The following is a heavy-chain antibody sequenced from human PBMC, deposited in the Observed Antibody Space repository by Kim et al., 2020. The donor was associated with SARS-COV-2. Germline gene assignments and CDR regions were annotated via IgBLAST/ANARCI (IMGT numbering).Heavy chain of an antibody. V-gene: IGHV1-2*06. CDR3: ARVVELRKGNWFDP. D-gene: IGHD1-7*01. CDR1: GYTFTGYY. J-gene: IGHJ5*02. CDR2: INPNSGGT. Sequence: ASVKVSCKASGYTFTGYYMHWVRQAPGQGLEWMGRINPNSGGTNYAQKFQGRVTMTRDTSISTAYMELSRLRSDDTAVYYCARVVELRKGNWFDPWGQGTLVTVSS.